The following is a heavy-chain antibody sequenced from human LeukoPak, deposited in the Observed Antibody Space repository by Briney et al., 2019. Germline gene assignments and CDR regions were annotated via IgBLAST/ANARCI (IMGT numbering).Heavy chain of an antibody. CDR3: AKDQRAVAATPDY. D-gene: IGHD2-15*01. CDR2: ISYDGNNK. Sequence: PGGSLRLSCAASGFTFSLYGIHWVRQAPGKGLEWVAVISYDGNNKYYADSVKGRFTISRDNSKNTVYLQMNSLRDEDTAVYYCAKDQRAVAATPDYWGQGTLVTVSS. V-gene: IGHV3-30*18. J-gene: IGHJ4*02. CDR1: GFTFSLYG.